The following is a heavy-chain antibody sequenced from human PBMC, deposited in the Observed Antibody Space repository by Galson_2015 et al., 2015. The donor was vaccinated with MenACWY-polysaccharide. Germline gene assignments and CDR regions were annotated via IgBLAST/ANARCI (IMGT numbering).Heavy chain of an antibody. J-gene: IGHJ4*02. Sequence: SVTVSCKASGGSFSDHGFSWGRQAPGQGLEWMARVIPIAQMTHYAQRFQGRVPITADTSQRTVYLELTSLKFEDSAVYFCARADCSGTTCYFGDWGQGTLVTVSS. V-gene: IGHV1-69*04. CDR2: VIPIAQMT. CDR3: ARADCSGTTCYFGD. CDR1: GGSFSDHG. D-gene: IGHD2-15*01.